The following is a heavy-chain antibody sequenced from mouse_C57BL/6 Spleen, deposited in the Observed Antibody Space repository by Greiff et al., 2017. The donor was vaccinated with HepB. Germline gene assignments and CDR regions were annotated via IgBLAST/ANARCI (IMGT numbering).Heavy chain of an antibody. V-gene: IGHV1-52*01. D-gene: IGHD3-2*01. Sequence: VQLQQPGAELVRPGSSVKLSCKASGYTFTSYWMHWVKQRPIQGLEWIGNIDPSDSETHYNQKFKDKATLTVDKSSSTAYMQLSSLTSEDSAVYYCARGGTARSDYWGQGTSVTVSS. CDR3: ARGGTARSDY. CDR2: IDPSDSET. CDR1: GYTFTSYW. J-gene: IGHJ4*01.